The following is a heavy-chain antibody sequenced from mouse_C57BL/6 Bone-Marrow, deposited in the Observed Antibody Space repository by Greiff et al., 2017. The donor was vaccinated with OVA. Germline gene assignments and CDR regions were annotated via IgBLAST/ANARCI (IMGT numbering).Heavy chain of an antibody. CDR3: ARDGEMIPYYAMDY. CDR1: GFTFSSYA. D-gene: IGHD2-4*01. V-gene: IGHV5-4*01. CDR2: ISDGGSYT. Sequence: LVESGGGLVKPGGSLQLSCAASGFTFSSYAMSWVRQTPEKRLEWVATISDGGSYTYYPDNVKGRFTISRDNAKNNLYLQMSHLKSEDTAMYYCARDGEMIPYYAMDYWGQGTSVTVSS. J-gene: IGHJ4*01.